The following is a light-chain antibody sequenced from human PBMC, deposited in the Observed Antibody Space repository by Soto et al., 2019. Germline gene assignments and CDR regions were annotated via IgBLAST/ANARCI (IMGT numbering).Light chain of an antibody. CDR1: QDISKC. J-gene: IGKJ1*01. CDR2: DAS. CDR3: QQYKKWPRT. V-gene: IGKV1-33*01. Sequence: DIQVTQSPSSLSASVGDRVTITCQASQDISKCLNWYQQKAGEAPKLLIYDASNLETGVPSRFSGLGSGTEFTLTISSLQSEDFAVYYCQQYKKWPRTFGHGTKVDIK.